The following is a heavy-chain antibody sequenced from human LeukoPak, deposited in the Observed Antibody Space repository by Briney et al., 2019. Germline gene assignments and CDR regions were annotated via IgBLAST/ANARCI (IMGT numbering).Heavy chain of an antibody. CDR2: TSGGGETT. J-gene: IGHJ4*02. V-gene: IGHV3-23*01. CDR1: GFTFNNYA. CDR3: ARDYADYVGYFFFDY. Sequence: GGSLRLSCAASGFTFNNYAMNWVRQAPGKGLEWVSSTSGGGETTYYADSAKGRFTISRDNSQNTLYLQMNSLRAEDTAVYYCARDYADYVGYFFFDYWGQGTLVTVSS. D-gene: IGHD4-17*01.